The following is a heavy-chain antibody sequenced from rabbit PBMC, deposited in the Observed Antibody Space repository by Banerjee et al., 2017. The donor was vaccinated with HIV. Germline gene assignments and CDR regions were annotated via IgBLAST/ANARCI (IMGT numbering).Heavy chain of an antibody. J-gene: IGHJ4*01. CDR3: ARAYSNGHPFAL. CDR2: IYTSSGNT. D-gene: IGHD6-1*01. CDR1: GFSFSNKYV. Sequence: QSLEESGGGLVQPEGSLTLTCTASGFSFSNKYVMCWVRQAPGKGLELIGCIYTSSGNTYYATWVNGRFTITRSTSLNTVDLKLTSLTAADTATYFCARAYSNGHPFALWGQGTLVTVS. V-gene: IGHV1S43*01.